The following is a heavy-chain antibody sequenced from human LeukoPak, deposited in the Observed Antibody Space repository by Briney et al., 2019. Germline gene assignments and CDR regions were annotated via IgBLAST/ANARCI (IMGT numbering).Heavy chain of an antibody. D-gene: IGHD2-21*01. Sequence: GESLQISCEASGQWIAWVRQMPGKGLGYMGIIHPGSSQTTYGPSFQDRVTISADKSTNTAYLEWISLEASDTAMYFYARRSGIATSFLDAFDVWGQGTMVTVS. CDR1: GQW. CDR2: IHPGSSQT. J-gene: IGHJ3*01. CDR3: ARRSGIATSFLDAFDV. V-gene: IGHV5-51*01.